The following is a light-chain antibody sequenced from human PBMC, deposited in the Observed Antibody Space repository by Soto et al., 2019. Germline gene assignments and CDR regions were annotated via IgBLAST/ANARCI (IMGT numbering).Light chain of an antibody. V-gene: IGKV3-15*01. Sequence: EIVMTQSPATLSVSPGERATLSCRASQSVSNYLAWYQQKPGQAPRLHIYGASTRATGIPARFSGSGSGTEFTLSIGSLQSEDFAIYYCQQYNTWPPTFGQGTKVDIK. CDR2: GAS. CDR1: QSVSNY. CDR3: QQYNTWPPT. J-gene: IGKJ1*01.